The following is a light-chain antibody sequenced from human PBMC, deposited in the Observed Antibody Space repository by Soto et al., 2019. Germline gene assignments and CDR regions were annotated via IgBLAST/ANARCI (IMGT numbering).Light chain of an antibody. Sequence: ERVMTQSPATLAVSPGERATLSCRASQTVKGDLAWYQQRPGQAPTLLIFGANTRATGVPDRFSGSGSETDFTLSISSLQADDFAVYYCQQYYNWPVSFGGGTTLEVK. V-gene: IGKV3D-15*01. CDR2: GAN. CDR3: QQYYNWPVS. J-gene: IGKJ4*01. CDR1: QTVKGD.